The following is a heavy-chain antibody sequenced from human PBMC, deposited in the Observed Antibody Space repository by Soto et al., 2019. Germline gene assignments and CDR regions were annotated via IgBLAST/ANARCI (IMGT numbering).Heavy chain of an antibody. J-gene: IGHJ3*02. CDR2: ISGSGGST. D-gene: IGHD6-13*01. CDR3: AKDPHDTAAAGTGGSAFDI. Sequence: EVQLLESGGGLVQPGGSLRLSCAASGFTFSSYAMSWVRQAPGTGLEWVSAISGSGGSTYYADSVKGRFTISRDNSKNTLYLQMNSLRAEDTAVYYCAKDPHDTAAAGTGGSAFDIWGQGTMVTVSS. CDR1: GFTFSSYA. V-gene: IGHV3-23*01.